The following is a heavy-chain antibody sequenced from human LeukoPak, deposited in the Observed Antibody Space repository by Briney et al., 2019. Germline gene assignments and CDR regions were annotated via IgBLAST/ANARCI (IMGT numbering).Heavy chain of an antibody. CDR1: GFTFDDYA. J-gene: IGHJ3*02. D-gene: IGHD5-18*01. CDR2: ISWNSGSI. CDR3: AKDMEYGYAKGGAFDI. Sequence: PGGSLRLSCAASGFTFDDYAMHWVRQAPGKGLEWVSGISWNSGSIGYADSVKGRFTISRDNAKNSLYLQMNSLRAEDTALYYCAKDMEYGYAKGGAFDIWGQGTMVTVSS. V-gene: IGHV3-9*01.